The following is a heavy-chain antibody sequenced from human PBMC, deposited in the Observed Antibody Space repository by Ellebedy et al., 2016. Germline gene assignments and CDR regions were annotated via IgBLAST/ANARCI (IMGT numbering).Heavy chain of an antibody. J-gene: IGHJ2*01. CDR2: IYPRGEST. Sequence: GSLRLSXRVSGDSINTDHWSWIRQPAGKGLEWIGRIYPRGESTSYNPSLESRVTMSGDTSKNLFSLKLRSVTAADTAVYYCARDGRTGSYYWYFDIWGRGTRVTVSS. CDR1: GDSINTDH. V-gene: IGHV4-4*07. CDR3: ARDGRTGSYYWYFDI. D-gene: IGHD1-1*01.